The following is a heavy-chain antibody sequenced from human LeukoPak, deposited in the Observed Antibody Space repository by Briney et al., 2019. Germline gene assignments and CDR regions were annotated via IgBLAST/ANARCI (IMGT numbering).Heavy chain of an antibody. CDR3: ARSYCSSTSCFLDP. J-gene: IGHJ5*02. CDR2: IGTAGDT. V-gene: IGHV3-13*01. D-gene: IGHD2-2*01. Sequence: GGSLRLSCAASGFTFSSYDMHWVRQATGKGLEWVSAIGTAGDTYYPGSVKGRFTISRENAKNSLYLQMNSLRAGDTAVYYCARSYCSSTSCFLDPWGQGTLVTVSS. CDR1: GFTFSSYD.